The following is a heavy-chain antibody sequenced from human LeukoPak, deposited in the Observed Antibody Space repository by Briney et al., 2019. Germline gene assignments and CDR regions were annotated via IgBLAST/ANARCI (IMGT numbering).Heavy chain of an antibody. J-gene: IGHJ4*02. D-gene: IGHD6-19*01. CDR1: GGSISSYY. CDR2: IYYSGST. Sequence: SEALSLTCTVSGGSISSYYWSWIRQSPGKGLEWIGYIYYSGSTNYNPSLKSRVTISVDKSKNQFSLKLRSVTAADTAVYYCARRGWYNSGCYYLDYWGQGTLVTVSS. V-gene: IGHV4-59*01. CDR3: ARRGWYNSGCYYLDY.